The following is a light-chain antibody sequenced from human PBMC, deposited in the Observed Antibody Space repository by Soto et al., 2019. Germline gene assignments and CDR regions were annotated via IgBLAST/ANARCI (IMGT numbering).Light chain of an antibody. CDR3: WSYAGSFTYV. CDR1: SSDVGSYTL. Sequence: QSALTQPASVSGSPGQSITISCTGSSSDVGSYTLVSWYQQHPGKVPKLMIYEVSKRPSGVSVRFSGSRSGNTASLTISGLQAEDEADSFCWSYAGSFTYVFGTGTKVTVL. CDR2: EVS. V-gene: IGLV2-23*02. J-gene: IGLJ1*01.